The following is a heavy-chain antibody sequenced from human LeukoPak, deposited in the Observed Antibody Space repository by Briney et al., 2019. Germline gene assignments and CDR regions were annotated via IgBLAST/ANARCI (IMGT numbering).Heavy chain of an antibody. D-gene: IGHD2-15*01. CDR2: MYYSGTT. Sequence: SETLSLTCTVSGGSLSSSTYSWGWIRQPPGKGLEWIGSMYYSGTTYYNPSLKSRVTISVDTSKNQFSLKLSSVTAADTAVYYCARGYCSGGSCYSYYYYNYMDVWGKGTTVTVSS. V-gene: IGHV4-39*07. J-gene: IGHJ6*03. CDR1: GGSLSSSTYS. CDR3: ARGYCSGGSCYSYYYYNYMDV.